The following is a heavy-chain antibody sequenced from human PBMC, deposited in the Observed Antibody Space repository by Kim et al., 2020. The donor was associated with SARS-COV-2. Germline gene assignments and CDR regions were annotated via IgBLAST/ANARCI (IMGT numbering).Heavy chain of an antibody. D-gene: IGHD2-2*01. V-gene: IGHV3-49*02. CDR3: TRGQPIVVVPAAIDY. J-gene: IGHJ4*02. Sequence: ASVKGRFTISRDDSKSIAYLQMNSLKTEDTAVYYCTRGQPIVVVPAAIDYWGQGTLVTVSS.